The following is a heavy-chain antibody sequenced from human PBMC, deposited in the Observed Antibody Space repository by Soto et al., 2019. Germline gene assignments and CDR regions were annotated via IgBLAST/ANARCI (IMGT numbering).Heavy chain of an antibody. V-gene: IGHV4-34*01. Sequence: SETLSLTCAVYGGSFSGYYWSWIRQPPGKGLEWIGSIYYSGSTYYNPSLKSRVTISVDTSKNQFSLKLSSVTAADTAVYYCASGAMVRGGPFYGMDVWGQGTTVTVPS. J-gene: IGHJ6*02. CDR1: GGSFSGYY. CDR2: IYYSGST. D-gene: IGHD3-10*01. CDR3: ASGAMVRGGPFYGMDV.